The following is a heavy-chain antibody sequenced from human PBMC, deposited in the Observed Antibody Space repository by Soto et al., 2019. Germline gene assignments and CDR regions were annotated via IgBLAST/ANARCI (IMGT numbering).Heavy chain of an antibody. J-gene: IGHJ3*02. CDR1: GFTVSSNY. CDR3: ARERSGGSLRDAFDI. Sequence: EVQLVESGGGLVQPGGSLRLSCAASGFTVSSNYMSWVRQAPGKGLEWVSVIYSGGSTYYADSVKGRFTISRDNSKNTLYLQMNSLRAEDTAVYYSARERSGGSLRDAFDIWGQGTMVTVSS. V-gene: IGHV3-66*01. D-gene: IGHD2-15*01. CDR2: IYSGGST.